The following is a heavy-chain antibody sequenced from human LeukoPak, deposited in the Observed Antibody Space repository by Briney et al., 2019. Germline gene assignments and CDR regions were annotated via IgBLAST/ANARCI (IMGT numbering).Heavy chain of an antibody. CDR1: GYTFTGYY. V-gene: IGHV1-2*02. J-gene: IGHJ6*03. Sequence: GASVKVSCKASGYTFTGYYMHWVRQAPGQGLEWMGWINPNSGGTNYAQKFQGRVTMTRDTSISAAYMELSRLRSDDTAVYYCAXXXXXXXWAQPLYYMDVWGKGTTVTISS. CDR3: AXXXXXXXWAQPLYYMDV. D-gene: IGHD2-2*01. CDR2: INPNSGGT.